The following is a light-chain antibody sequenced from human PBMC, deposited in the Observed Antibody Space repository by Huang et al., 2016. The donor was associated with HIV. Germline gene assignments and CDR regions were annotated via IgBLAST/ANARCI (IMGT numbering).Light chain of an antibody. Sequence: EIVMTQSPAILSVSPGEKATLSCRASQSVNSNLAWYQQKPGQAPMLLIYGASTRATGIPARFSGSGSGTEFTLTISSLQSEDFAVYYCQQYNDWPFTFGGGTKVEIK. CDR2: GAS. J-gene: IGKJ4*01. CDR1: QSVNSN. CDR3: QQYNDWPFT. V-gene: IGKV3-15*01.